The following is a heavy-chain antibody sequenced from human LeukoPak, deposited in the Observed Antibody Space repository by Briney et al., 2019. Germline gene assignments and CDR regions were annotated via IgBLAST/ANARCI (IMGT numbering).Heavy chain of an antibody. CDR2: IWYDGSNK. Sequence: PARSLRLSCAASGFTFSSYGMHWVRQAPGKGLEWVAVIWYDGSNKYYADSVKGRFTISRDNSKNTLYLQMNSLRAEDTAVYYCARADGDYPYYYYMDVWGKGTTVTVSS. J-gene: IGHJ6*03. D-gene: IGHD4-17*01. V-gene: IGHV3-33*01. CDR1: GFTFSSYG. CDR3: ARADGDYPYYYYMDV.